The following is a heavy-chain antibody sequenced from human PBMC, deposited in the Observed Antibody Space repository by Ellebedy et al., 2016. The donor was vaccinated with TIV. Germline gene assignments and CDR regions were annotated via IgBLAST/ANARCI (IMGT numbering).Heavy chain of an antibody. CDR2: LNPSTGGT. CDR1: GYIFTAWH. Sequence: ASVKVSCKPSGYIFTAWHIHWMRQAPGQGLEWVGPLNPSTGGTSYAQKFQGRVTLTRDTSTSTAYMELSRLRSDDTAVYYCARIGYSSGAADFGYWGQGTLVTVSS. D-gene: IGHD6-25*01. V-gene: IGHV1-2*06. J-gene: IGHJ4*02. CDR3: ARIGYSSGAADFGY.